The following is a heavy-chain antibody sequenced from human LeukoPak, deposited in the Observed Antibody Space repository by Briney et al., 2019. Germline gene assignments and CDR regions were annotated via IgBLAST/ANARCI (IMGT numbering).Heavy chain of an antibody. CDR2: IYPGDSDT. J-gene: IGHJ4*02. D-gene: IGHD1-26*01. V-gene: IGHV5-51*01. Sequence: GESLHISSNGSGYIFTSHWTGWVRPMTGKGLEWMGIIYPGDSDTRYSPSFQGQVPISADKSISTAYLQWSSLKASDTAMYYCARRQAGGTVDYWGQGTLVTVSS. CDR3: ARRQAGGTVDY. CDR1: GYIFTSHW.